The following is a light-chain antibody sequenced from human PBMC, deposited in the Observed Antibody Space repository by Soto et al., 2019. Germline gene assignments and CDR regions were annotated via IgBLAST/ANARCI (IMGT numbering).Light chain of an antibody. CDR3: QQYDSSPRT. V-gene: IGKV3-20*01. J-gene: IGKJ1*01. CDR2: GPS. CDR1: QSISSSY. Sequence: EIVLTQSPVTLSLSPWEIATLSCRASQSISSSYLAWYQQKPGQAPRLLIYGPSSRATGIPDRFSGSGSGTDFTLTINRLEPEDFAVYYCQQYDSSPRTFGQGTKVDIK.